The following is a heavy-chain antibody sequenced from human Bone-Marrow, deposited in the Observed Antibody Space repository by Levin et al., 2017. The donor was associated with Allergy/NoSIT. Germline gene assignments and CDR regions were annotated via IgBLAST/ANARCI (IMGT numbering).Heavy chain of an antibody. Sequence: SVKVSCKASGGTFSSYAISWVRQAPGQGLEWMGGIIPIFGTANFAQKFQGRVTFTADKSTSTAYMELSSLRSEDTAVYYCARAHIVVVVADNLGWCDPWGAGTQVTVS. D-gene: IGHD2-15*01. CDR1: GGTFSSYA. V-gene: IGHV1-69*06. CDR3: ARAHIVVVVADNLGWCDP. J-gene: IGHJ5*02. CDR2: IIPIFGTA.